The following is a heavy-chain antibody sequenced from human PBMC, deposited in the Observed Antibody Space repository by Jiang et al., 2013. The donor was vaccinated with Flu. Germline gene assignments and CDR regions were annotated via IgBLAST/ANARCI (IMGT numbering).Heavy chain of an antibody. CDR1: GYSFTSYW. J-gene: IGHJ4*02. D-gene: IGHD6-19*01. V-gene: IGHV5-10-1*04. Sequence: GAEVKKPGESLRISCKGSGYSFTSYWISWVRQMPGKGLEWMGRIDPSDSYTNYSPSFQGQVTISADKSIGTAYLHWSSLKTSDTAMYHCARAEQWLGHPVLAYWGQGTLVTVSS. CDR3: ARAEQWLGHPVLAY. CDR2: IDPSDSYT.